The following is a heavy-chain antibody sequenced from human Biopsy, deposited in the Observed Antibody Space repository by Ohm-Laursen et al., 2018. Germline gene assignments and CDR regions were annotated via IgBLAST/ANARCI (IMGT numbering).Heavy chain of an antibody. Sequence: TLSLTCTVSGDSVTKYYWSWIRQPSGKGLEWIGSIFYRGSTHYKPSLKSRVNISVDTSKNQFSLKPNSVTAADTAVYYCARDYDTSGYYYVSWGQGTLVTVSS. V-gene: IGHV4-39*01. CDR1: GDSVTKYY. J-gene: IGHJ5*02. D-gene: IGHD3-22*01. CDR3: ARDYDTSGYYYVS. CDR2: IFYRGST.